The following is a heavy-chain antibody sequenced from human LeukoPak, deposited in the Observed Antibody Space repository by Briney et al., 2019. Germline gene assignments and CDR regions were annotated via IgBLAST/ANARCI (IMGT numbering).Heavy chain of an antibody. CDR3: VRQRLWSDL. Sequence: PSETLSLTCAVYGGSFSGYYWSWIRQPPGKGLEWIGNVHYDGYSYYNPSLRGRVSISIDTSKKQFALNVNSLTAADTAVYYCVRQRLWSDLWGQGALVIVSS. J-gene: IGHJ5*02. CDR1: GGSFSGYY. D-gene: IGHD4/OR15-4a*01. CDR2: VHYDGYS. V-gene: IGHV4-34*01.